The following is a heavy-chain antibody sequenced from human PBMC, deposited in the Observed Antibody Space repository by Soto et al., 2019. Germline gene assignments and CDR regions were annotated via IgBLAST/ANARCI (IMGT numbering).Heavy chain of an antibody. CDR3: ARELPSIYEILTGHFDH. CDR1: GGYMSNYY. Sequence: SEPLPLTNTVSGGYMSNYYWSWIRQPAGKGLEWIGRIYTTGSTHYNPSLKSRVTLSIDMSKNQFSLKLNSVTAADTAVYYCARELPSIYEILTGHFDHWGQGTLVTVSS. J-gene: IGHJ4*02. D-gene: IGHD3-9*01. CDR2: IYTTGST. V-gene: IGHV4-4*07.